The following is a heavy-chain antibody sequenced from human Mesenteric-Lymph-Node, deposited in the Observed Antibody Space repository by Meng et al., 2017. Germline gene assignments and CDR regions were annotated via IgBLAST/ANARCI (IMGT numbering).Heavy chain of an antibody. V-gene: IGHV3-20*01. J-gene: IGHJ6*02. Sequence: GGSLRLSCTASGFTFSSYSMNWVRQAPGKGLEWVSGINWNGSSTGYADSVKGRFTISRDNAKNSLYLQMNSLRAEDTALYHCARSGDDETYYFYGMDVWGQGTTVTVSS. CDR2: INWNGSST. D-gene: IGHD4-17*01. CDR1: GFTFSSYS. CDR3: ARSGDDETYYFYGMDV.